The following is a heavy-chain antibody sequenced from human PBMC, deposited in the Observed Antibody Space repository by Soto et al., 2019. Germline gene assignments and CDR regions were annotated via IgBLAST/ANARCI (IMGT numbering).Heavy chain of an antibody. CDR3: ARTYDILAYFDY. V-gene: IGHV4-30-2*01. Sequence: SETLSLTCAVSGGSISSGGYSWSWIRQPPGKGLEWIGYIYHSGSTYYNPSLKSRVTISVDRSKNQFSLKLSSVTAADTAVYYCARTYDILAYFDYWGQGTLVTVSS. CDR1: GGSISSGGYS. J-gene: IGHJ4*02. D-gene: IGHD3-9*01. CDR2: IYHSGST.